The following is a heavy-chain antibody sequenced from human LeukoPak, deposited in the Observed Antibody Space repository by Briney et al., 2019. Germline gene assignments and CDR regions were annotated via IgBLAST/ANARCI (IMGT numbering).Heavy chain of an antibody. D-gene: IGHD2-2*01. CDR2: IYYSGST. CDR1: GGSISSGGYY. V-gene: IGHV4-31*03. CDR3: ARGPNLRGQLVVVPAAILSGAFDI. J-gene: IGHJ3*02. Sequence: PSETLSLTCTVSGGSISSGGYYWSWIRQHPGKGLEWIGYIYYSGSTYYNPSLKSRVTISVDTSKNQFSLKLSSVTAADTAVYYCARGPNLRGQLVVVPAAILSGAFDIWGQGTMVTVSS.